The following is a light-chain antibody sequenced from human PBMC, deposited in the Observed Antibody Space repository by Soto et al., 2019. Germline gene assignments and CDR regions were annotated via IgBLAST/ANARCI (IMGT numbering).Light chain of an antibody. CDR3: QQYNSYST. CDR1: QSISTW. J-gene: IGKJ1*01. CDR2: KAS. Sequence: QMTQSPSTLSAYVGDTVTITCRASQSISTWLAWYQQKPGKAPKLLIYKASTLESGVPSRFSGSGSGTDFPLTISSLQHDYFATYYCQQYNSYSTFGQGTKVEIK. V-gene: IGKV1-5*03.